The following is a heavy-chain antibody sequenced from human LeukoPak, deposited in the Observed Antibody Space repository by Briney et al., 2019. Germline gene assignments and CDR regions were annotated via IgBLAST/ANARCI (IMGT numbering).Heavy chain of an antibody. Sequence: SETLSLTCTVSGDSITNYYWSWIRQPAGKGLEWIGRIYASGSTNYNPSLKSRVTMSVDTSNKQLSLKLKSVSAADTAVYYCARGLLSSGTYYFDYWGQGTLVTVSS. J-gene: IGHJ4*02. D-gene: IGHD3-10*01. CDR1: GDSITNYY. CDR3: ARGLLSSGTYYFDY. CDR2: IYASGST. V-gene: IGHV4-4*07.